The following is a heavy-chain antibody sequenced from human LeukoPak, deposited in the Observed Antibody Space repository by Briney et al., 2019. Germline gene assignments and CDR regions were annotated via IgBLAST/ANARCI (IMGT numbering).Heavy chain of an antibody. CDR3: AKSSGFGGLFDS. Sequence: GGSLRLSCAASGFTFSGSAMHWVRQAPGKGLEWVALMSSDVSKTDFTDSVKGRFTVSRDNSKNTMYLQMNSLRVEDTALYYCAKSSGFGGLFDSWGQGTLVTVSS. V-gene: IGHV3-30*18. CDR2: MSSDVSKT. D-gene: IGHD6-25*01. J-gene: IGHJ4*02. CDR1: GFTFSGSA.